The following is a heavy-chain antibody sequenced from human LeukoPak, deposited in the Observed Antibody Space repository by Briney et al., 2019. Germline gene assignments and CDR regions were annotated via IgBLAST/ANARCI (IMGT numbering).Heavy chain of an antibody. CDR2: ISASGGDT. V-gene: IGHV3-23*01. D-gene: IGHD2-15*01. CDR1: GFIFNSYA. Sequence: GGSLRLSCVHSGFIFNSYAMNWVRQAPGKGLEWVSCISASGGDTYYADSVKGRFTVSRDGSTRTLYLQINSLRAEDTAIYYCAKDRCSGGGCYFDLWGQGTQVTVSS. CDR3: AKDRCSGGGCYFDL. J-gene: IGHJ4*02.